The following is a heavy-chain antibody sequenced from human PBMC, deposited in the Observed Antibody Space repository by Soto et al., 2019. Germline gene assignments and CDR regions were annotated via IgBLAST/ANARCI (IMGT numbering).Heavy chain of an antibody. D-gene: IGHD3-3*01. CDR1: GDSVSSNSAA. CDR3: ARDLEPYYDFWSAYNFYYYGMDV. Sequence: PSQTLSLPCAISGDSVSSNSAAWNWIRQSPSRGLEWLGRTYYRSTWYNDYAVCVKSRITINPDTSKNQISLQLNSVTPEDTTVNYSARDLEPYYDFWSAYNFYYYGMDVWGQGTTATVSS. J-gene: IGHJ6*02. V-gene: IGHV6-1*01. CDR2: TYYRSTWYN.